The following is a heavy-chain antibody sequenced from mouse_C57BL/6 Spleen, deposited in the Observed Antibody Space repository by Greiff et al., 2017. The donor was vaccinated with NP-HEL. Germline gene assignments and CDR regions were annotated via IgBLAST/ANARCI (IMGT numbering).Heavy chain of an antibody. D-gene: IGHD4-1*01. Sequence: KVVESGGGLVQPGGSMKLSCAASGFTFSDAWMDWVRQSPEKGLEWVAEIRNKANNHATYYAESVKGRFTISRDDSKSSVYLQMNSLRAEDTGIYYCTRQGLLTGTDYWGQGTTLTVSS. V-gene: IGHV6-6*01. J-gene: IGHJ2*01. CDR2: IRNKANNHAT. CDR3: TRQGLLTGTDY. CDR1: GFTFSDAW.